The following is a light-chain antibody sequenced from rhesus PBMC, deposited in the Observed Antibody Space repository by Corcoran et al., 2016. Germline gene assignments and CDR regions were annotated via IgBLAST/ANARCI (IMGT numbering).Light chain of an antibody. CDR3: LQKNNWYS. J-gene: IGKJ2*01. CDR1: QSVSSY. Sequence: EIAMTQSPATLALSLGERATLSCMASQSVSSYLAWYQQKPGQAPRLLIYGATSRATGIPDRLSGSGSGTEFTHTISSLKPEDVGVYFCLQKNNWYSFGQGTKVEIK. V-gene: IGKV3-17*03. CDR2: GAT.